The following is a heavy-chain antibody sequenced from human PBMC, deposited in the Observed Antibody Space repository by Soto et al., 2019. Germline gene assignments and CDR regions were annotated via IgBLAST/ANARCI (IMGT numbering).Heavy chain of an antibody. CDR1: GGSFSGYY. Sequence: PSETLSLTCAVYGGSFSGYYWSWIRQPPGKGLEWIGEINHSGSTNYNPSLKSRVTISVDTSKNQFSLKLSSVTAADTAVYYCARGPDCSGGSCYSGYYYYYGMDVWGQGTPVTVSS. J-gene: IGHJ6*02. CDR3: ARGPDCSGGSCYSGYYYYYGMDV. D-gene: IGHD2-15*01. V-gene: IGHV4-34*01. CDR2: INHSGST.